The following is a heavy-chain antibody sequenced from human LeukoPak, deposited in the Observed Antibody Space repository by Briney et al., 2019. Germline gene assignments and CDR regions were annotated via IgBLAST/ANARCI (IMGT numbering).Heavy chain of an antibody. J-gene: IGHJ3*02. CDR1: GYTFTTYY. CDR3: ARRAYDSSGYLSAFDI. V-gene: IGHV1-46*01. CDR2: INPSGGST. Sequence: ASVKVSCKVSGYTFTTYYIHWVRQAPGQGLEWMGLINPSGGSTSYAQRFQGRVTMTTDTSTSTAYMEPRSLRSDDTAVYYCARRAYDSSGYLSAFDIWGQGTMVTVSS. D-gene: IGHD3-22*01.